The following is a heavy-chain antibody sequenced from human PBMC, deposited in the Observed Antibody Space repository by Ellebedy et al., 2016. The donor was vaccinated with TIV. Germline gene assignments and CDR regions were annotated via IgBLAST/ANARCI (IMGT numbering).Heavy chain of an antibody. CDR3: ARPYCSGTTCYFIDH. Sequence: GESLKISXAASGFTFSTYAMDWVRQAPGKGLEWVALISYDGSNKYYADSVKGRFTISRDNSKNTLYLQMNTLRIEDRAVYYCARPYCSGTTCYFIDHWGQGTLVTVSS. V-gene: IGHV3-30-3*01. CDR1: GFTFSTYA. CDR2: ISYDGSNK. D-gene: IGHD2-15*01. J-gene: IGHJ4*02.